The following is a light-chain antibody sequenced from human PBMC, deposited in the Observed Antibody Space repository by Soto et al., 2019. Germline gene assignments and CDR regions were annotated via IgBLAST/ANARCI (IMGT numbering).Light chain of an antibody. CDR1: HSLLHSNGFNY. Sequence: IVMSQSPLSLTVTPGQPASISCRSSHSLLHSNGFNYLDWYLQKPGLPPHLLIYLGSYRASGVPDRFRGSGSGTEFTLSITRVEAEDVGVFYCMQALETPPTFGQGTK. J-gene: IGKJ2*01. CDR2: LGS. CDR3: MQALETPPT. V-gene: IGKV2-28*01.